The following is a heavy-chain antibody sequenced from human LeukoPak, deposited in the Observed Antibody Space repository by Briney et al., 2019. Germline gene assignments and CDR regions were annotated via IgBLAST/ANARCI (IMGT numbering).Heavy chain of an antibody. J-gene: IGHJ6*02. CDR3: ARGSGSYSGGMDV. Sequence: QAGGSLRLSCAASGFTFSRYSMNWVRQAPGKGLEWVSHISSRSSDTYYADSVKGRFTISRDNAKNSLYLQMNSLRAEDTAVYYCARGSGSYSGGMDVWGQGTTVTVSS. CDR1: GFTFSRYS. V-gene: IGHV3-48*04. CDR2: ISSRSSDT. D-gene: IGHD3-10*01.